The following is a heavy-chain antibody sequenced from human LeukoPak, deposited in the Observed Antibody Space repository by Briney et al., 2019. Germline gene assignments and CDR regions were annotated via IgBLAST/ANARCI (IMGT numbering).Heavy chain of an antibody. D-gene: IGHD2-2*01. CDR1: GGSFSGYY. CDR2: INHSGST. V-gene: IGHV4-34*01. CDR3: ARGRWGVVVPAANNWFDP. J-gene: IGHJ5*02. Sequence: SETLSLTCAVYGGSFSGYYWSWIRQPPGKGLEWIGEINHSGSTNYNPSLKSRVTISVDTSKNQFSLKLSSVTAADTAVHYCARGRWGVVVPAANNWFDPWGQGTLVTVSS.